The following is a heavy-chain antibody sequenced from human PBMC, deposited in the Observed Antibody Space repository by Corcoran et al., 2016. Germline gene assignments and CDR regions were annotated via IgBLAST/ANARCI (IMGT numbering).Heavy chain of an antibody. D-gene: IGHD3-16*01. CDR3: ATPEGGWGGDFDY. Sequence: EVQLVESGGGLVKPGGSLRLSCAASGFTFSSYSMNWVRQAPGKGLEWVSSISSSSSYIYYADSVKGRFTISRDNAKNSLYLQMNRLRAEDTAGYYGATPEGGWGGDFDYWGQGTLVTVSS. CDR2: ISSSSSYI. CDR1: GFTFSSYS. V-gene: IGHV3-21*01. J-gene: IGHJ4*02.